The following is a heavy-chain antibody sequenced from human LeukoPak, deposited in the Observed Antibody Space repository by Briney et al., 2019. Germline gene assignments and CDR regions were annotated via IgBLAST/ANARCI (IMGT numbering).Heavy chain of an antibody. CDR3: AKRYGDSTGWFFDF. V-gene: IGHV3-23*01. J-gene: IGHJ4*02. CDR2: INGGGDIT. CDR1: RYSFDSYA. Sequence: PGESLKLSCEGSRYSFDSYAMTWVRQAPGKGLEWVSSINGGGDITYYAESVKGRFTVSRDNSKNTLFLQMNSLRAEVTAVFYCAKRYGDSTGWFFDFWGQGSLVTVSS. D-gene: IGHD6-13*01.